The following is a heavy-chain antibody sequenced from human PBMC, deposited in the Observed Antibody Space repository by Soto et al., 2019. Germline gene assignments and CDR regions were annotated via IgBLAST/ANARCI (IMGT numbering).Heavy chain of an antibody. CDR2: ISSSSSTK. CDR1: GFTFSSYS. D-gene: IGHD5-18*01. Sequence: GGSLRLSCAASGFTFSSYSMNWVRQAPGKGLECVSYISSSSSTKYYADSVKGRFTISRDNSKNTLYLQMNSLRAEDTAVYYCAREDSPDQWIQLWSHYFDYWGQGTLVTVSS. CDR3: AREDSPDQWIQLWSHYFDY. J-gene: IGHJ4*02. V-gene: IGHV3-48*01.